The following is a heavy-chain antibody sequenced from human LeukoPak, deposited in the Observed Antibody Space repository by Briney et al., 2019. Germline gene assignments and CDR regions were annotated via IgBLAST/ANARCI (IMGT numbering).Heavy chain of an antibody. J-gene: IGHJ4*02. V-gene: IGHV1-69*06. CDR3: ARNQPPRYCSGGSCYSLADY. CDR2: IIPIFGTA. CDR1: GGTFSSYA. D-gene: IGHD2-15*01. Sequence: SVKVSCKASGGTFSSYAISWVRQAPGQGLEWMGGIIPIFGTANYAQKSQGRVTITADKSTSTAYMELSSLRSEDTAVYYCARNQPPRYCSGGSCYSLADYWGQGTLVTVSS.